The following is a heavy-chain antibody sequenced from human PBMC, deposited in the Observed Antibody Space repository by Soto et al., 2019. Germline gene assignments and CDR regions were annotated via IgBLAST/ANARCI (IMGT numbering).Heavy chain of an antibody. D-gene: IGHD6-19*01. CDR2: INHSGST. V-gene: IGHV4-34*09. Sequence: SETLSLTCAVYGGSFSGYYWTWIRQPPGTGLEWIGEINHSGSTNYNPSLKSRVTISVDTSKNQFSLKLSSVTAADTAVYYCARGSGSGWPETAFNFDYWGQGTLVTVSS. CDR3: ARGSGSGWPETAFNFDY. J-gene: IGHJ4*02. CDR1: GGSFSGYY.